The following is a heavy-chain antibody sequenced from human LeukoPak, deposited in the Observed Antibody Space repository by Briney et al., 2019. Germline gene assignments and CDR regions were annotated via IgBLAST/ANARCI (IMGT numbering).Heavy chain of an antibody. CDR2: ISGSGGST. Sequence: GGSLRLSCAASGFTFSGYAMSWVRQAPGKGLEWVSAISGSGGSTYYADSVKGRFTISRDNSKNTLYLQMNSLRAEDTAVYYCAKDLSWGSSWSSTPSLFDYWGQGTLVTVSS. CDR3: AKDLSWGSSWSSTPSLFDY. J-gene: IGHJ4*02. V-gene: IGHV3-23*01. CDR1: GFTFSGYA. D-gene: IGHD6-13*01.